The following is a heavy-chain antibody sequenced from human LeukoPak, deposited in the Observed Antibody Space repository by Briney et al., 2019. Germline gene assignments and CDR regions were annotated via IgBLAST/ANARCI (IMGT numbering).Heavy chain of an antibody. Sequence: PSETLSLTCTVSGGSISSYYWSWIRQPPGKGLEWIGYIYYSGSTNYNPSLKSRVTTSVDTSKNQFSLKLSSVTAADTAVYYCARSGKMYGSGSYPDYWGQGTLVTVSS. J-gene: IGHJ4*02. V-gene: IGHV4-59*01. CDR3: ARSGKMYGSGSYPDY. D-gene: IGHD3-10*01. CDR1: GGSISSYY. CDR2: IYYSGST.